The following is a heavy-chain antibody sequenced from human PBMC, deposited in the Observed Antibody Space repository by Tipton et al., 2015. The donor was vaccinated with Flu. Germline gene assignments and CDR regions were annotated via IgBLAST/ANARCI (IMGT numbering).Heavy chain of an antibody. CDR3: AKGQETAMVGYIDY. CDR2: IRYDGSNK. Sequence: LTCAASGFTFSSYGMHWVRQAPGKGLEWVAFIRYDGSNKYYADSVKGRFTISRDNSKNTLYLQMNSLRAEDTAVYYCAKGQETAMVGYIDYWGQGTLVTVSS. V-gene: IGHV3-30*02. CDR1: GFTFSSYG. J-gene: IGHJ4*02. D-gene: IGHD5-18*01.